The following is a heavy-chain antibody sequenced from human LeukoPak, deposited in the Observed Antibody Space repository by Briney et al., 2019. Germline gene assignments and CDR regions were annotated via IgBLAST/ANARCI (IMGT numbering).Heavy chain of an antibody. V-gene: IGHV4-38-2*01. J-gene: IGHJ4*02. CDR2: IYHSGST. CDR1: GYSISSGYY. Sequence: PSETLSLTCAVSGYSISSGYYWGWIRQPPGKGLEWIGSIYHSGSTYYNPSLKSRVTIPVDTSKNQFSLKLSSVTAADTAVYYCARGFRRYCSGGSCSDIDYWGQGTLVTVSS. CDR3: ARGFRRYCSGGSCSDIDY. D-gene: IGHD2-15*01.